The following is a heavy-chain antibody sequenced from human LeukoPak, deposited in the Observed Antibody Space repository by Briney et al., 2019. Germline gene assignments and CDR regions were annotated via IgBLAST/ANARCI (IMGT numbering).Heavy chain of an antibody. CDR3: ASSWELLPFFDY. CDR1: GGTFSSYA. J-gene: IGHJ4*02. V-gene: IGHV1-69*05. CDR2: TIPIFGTA. D-gene: IGHD1-26*01. Sequence: SVKVSCKASGGTFSSYAISWVRQAPGQGLEWMGRTIPIFGTANYAQKFQGRVTITTDESTSTAYMELSSLRSEDAAVYYCASSWELLPFFDYWGQGTLVTVSS.